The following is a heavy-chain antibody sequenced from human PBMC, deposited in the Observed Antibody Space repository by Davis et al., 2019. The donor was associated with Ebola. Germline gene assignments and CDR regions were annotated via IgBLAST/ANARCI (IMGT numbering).Heavy chain of an antibody. J-gene: IGHJ5*02. CDR2: FDPEGDQI. V-gene: IGHV1-24*01. CDR3: ARREFLEWLGNWFDT. CDR1: GHTLSELS. D-gene: IGHD3-3*01. Sequence: AASVKVSCKVSGHTLSELSIHWVRQAPGKGFEWMGGFDPEGDQIIYAQKFQGRVTMTEDASTDTAYMELRTLRSEDTAIYYCARREFLEWLGNWFDTWGQGTLVTVSS.